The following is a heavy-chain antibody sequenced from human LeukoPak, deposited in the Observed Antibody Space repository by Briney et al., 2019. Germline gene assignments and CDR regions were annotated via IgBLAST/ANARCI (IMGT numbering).Heavy chain of an antibody. CDR3: ARDSFGTTILDY. V-gene: IGHV3-11*01. CDR1: GGSFSGYY. Sequence: LSLTCAVYGGSFSGYYWSWIRQAPGKGLEWVSYISSGGYTIYYADSVKGRFTISRDNAKNSLYLQMNTLGAEDTAVYYCARDSFGTTILDYWGQGTLVTVSS. D-gene: IGHD1-7*01. CDR2: ISSGGYTI. J-gene: IGHJ4*02.